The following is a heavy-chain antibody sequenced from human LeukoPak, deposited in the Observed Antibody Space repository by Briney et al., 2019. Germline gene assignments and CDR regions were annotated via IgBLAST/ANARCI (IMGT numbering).Heavy chain of an antibody. D-gene: IGHD6-19*01. J-gene: IGHJ4*02. CDR1: GGSISSSNYY. CDR2: IYYSGST. Sequence: PSETLSLTCTVSGGSISSSNYYWGWIRQPPGKGLEWIGNIYYSGSTYYKPSLKTRVTISVDTSKNQFSLKLTSVTAADTAVYYCARHASVDGNWPRPLDYWGQGSLVTASS. V-gene: IGHV4-39*01. CDR3: ARHASVDGNWPRPLDY.